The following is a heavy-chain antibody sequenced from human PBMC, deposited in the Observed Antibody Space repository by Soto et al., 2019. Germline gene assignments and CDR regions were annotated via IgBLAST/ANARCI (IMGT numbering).Heavy chain of an antibody. D-gene: IGHD6-25*01. V-gene: IGHV3-7*01. CDR2: INQDGSDK. CDR1: GFPFSRSW. Sequence: ESGGGLVQPGGSLRLSCAASGFPFSRSWMSWVRQAPGKGPEWVANINQDGSDKYYVDSVRGRFAISRDNAKNSLHLQMNNLRDEDTAVYYCASAARWGQGTLVTVSS. J-gene: IGHJ4*02. CDR3: ASAAR.